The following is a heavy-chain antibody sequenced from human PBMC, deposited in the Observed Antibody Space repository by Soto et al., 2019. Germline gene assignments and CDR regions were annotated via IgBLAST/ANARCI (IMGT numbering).Heavy chain of an antibody. CDR1: GYSFSSHA. Sequence: QVQLEQSGSEVKKSGSSVKVSCKASGYSFSSHAITWVRQAPGQGLEWMGGIIPVIGTPSYAQKFQGRVTISAAKATNTASLELRSLRTEDTAFYYCARGGALSTSGYWGAGLDSWGQGTQVTVSS. J-gene: IGHJ4*02. CDR3: ARGGALSTSGYWGAGLDS. D-gene: IGHD3-22*01. V-gene: IGHV1-69*06. CDR2: IIPVIGTP.